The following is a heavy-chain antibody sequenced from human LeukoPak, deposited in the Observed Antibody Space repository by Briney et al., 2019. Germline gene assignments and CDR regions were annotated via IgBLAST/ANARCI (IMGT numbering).Heavy chain of an antibody. CDR3: ATSFYSNYVSYYYYMDV. D-gene: IGHD4-11*01. V-gene: IGHV4-59*01. CDR1: GGSISSYY. Sequence: SETLSLTCTVSGGSISSYYWSWIRQPPGKGLEWIGYIYYSGSTNYNPSLKSRVTISVDTSKNQFPLKLSSVTAADTAVYYCATSFYSNYVSYYYYMDVWGKGTTVTVSS. CDR2: IYYSGST. J-gene: IGHJ6*03.